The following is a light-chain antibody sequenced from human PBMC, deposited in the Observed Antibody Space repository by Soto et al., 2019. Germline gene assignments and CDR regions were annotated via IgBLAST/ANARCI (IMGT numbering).Light chain of an antibody. J-gene: IGLJ1*01. CDR2: EVT. CDR1: SSDVGRFNF. CDR3: SSYTDSRDPYV. Sequence: QSVLTQPPSASGSPGQSVTISCTGTSSDVGRFNFVSWYQQHPGKAPKLLIYEVTKRPSGVPDRFSGSKSGNAASLTVSGLQGEEEADYFCSSYTDSRDPYVVGIVAKVTV. V-gene: IGLV2-8*01.